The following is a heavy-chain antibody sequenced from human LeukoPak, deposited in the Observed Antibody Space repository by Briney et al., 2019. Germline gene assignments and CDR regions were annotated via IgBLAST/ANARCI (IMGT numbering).Heavy chain of an antibody. CDR3: ARDISGGSHVFDI. D-gene: IGHD3-3*02. J-gene: IGHJ3*02. Sequence: SETLSLTCTVSGGSSSGYYWNWIRQPPGKGLEWVGSIYYSGSTNYNPSLESRVTFSVDTSKNQFSLQLNSVTAADTAVYYCARDISGGSHVFDIWGQGTMVTVSS. CDR2: IYYSGST. V-gene: IGHV4-59*08. CDR1: GGSSSGYY.